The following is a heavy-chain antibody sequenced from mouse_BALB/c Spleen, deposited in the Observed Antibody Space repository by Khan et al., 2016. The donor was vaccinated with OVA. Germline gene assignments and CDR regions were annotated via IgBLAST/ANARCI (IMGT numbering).Heavy chain of an antibody. D-gene: IGHD1-1*01. CDR2: INTYTGEP. Sequence: QIQLVQSGPELKKPGETVKISCKASGYTFTNNGMNWVKQAPGKGLKWMGWINTYTGEPTYAYDFKGRFAFSLETSASTAYLQINNLKNEDTATYFSARVSYSGTMDYWGQGTSGTVSS. CDR3: ARVSYSGTMDY. CDR1: GYTFTNNG. V-gene: IGHV9-3-1*01. J-gene: IGHJ4*01.